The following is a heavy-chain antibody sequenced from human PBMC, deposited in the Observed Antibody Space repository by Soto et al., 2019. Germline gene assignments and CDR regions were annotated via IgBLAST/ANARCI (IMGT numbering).Heavy chain of an antibody. J-gene: IGHJ6*03. V-gene: IGHV1-2*04. Sequence: ASVKVSCKASGYTFTGYYMHWVRQAPRQGLEWMGWINPNSGGTNYAQKFQGWVTMTRDTSISTAYMELSRLRSDDTAVYYCARGASAAGYYYYYMDVWGKGTTVTVSS. D-gene: IGHD6-13*01. CDR2: INPNSGGT. CDR3: ARGASAAGYYYYYMDV. CDR1: GYTFTGYY.